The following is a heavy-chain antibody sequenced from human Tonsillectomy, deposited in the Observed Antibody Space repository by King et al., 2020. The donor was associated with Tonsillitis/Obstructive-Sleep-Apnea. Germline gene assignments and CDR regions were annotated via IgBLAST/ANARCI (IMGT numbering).Heavy chain of an antibody. CDR2: AYYRSSWKN. J-gene: IGHJ4*02. V-gene: IGHV6-1*01. Sequence: QLQESVPGLVKPSQTLSLTCAISGDSVSSNSASLNWIRQAPSRGLEWLGRAYYRSSWKNDYAVSLKSRITINPDTSKNHFSLQLKSVTPDDTALYYCATWRYDSWGQGTLVTVSS. CDR1: GDSVSSNSAS. CDR3: ATWRYDS. D-gene: IGHD3-16*02.